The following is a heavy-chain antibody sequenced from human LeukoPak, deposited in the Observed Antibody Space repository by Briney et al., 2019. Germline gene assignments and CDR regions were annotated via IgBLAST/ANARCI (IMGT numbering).Heavy chain of an antibody. J-gene: IGHJ4*02. CDR1: GGSISSYY. V-gene: IGHV4-59*01. Sequence: SETLSLTCTVSGGSISSYYWSWIRQPPGKGLEWIGYIYYSGSTNYNPSLKSRVTISVDTSKNQFSLKLSSVTAADTAVYYCARVAAVADFIDYWGQGTLVTVSS. CDR2: IYYSGST. D-gene: IGHD6-19*01. CDR3: ARVAAVADFIDY.